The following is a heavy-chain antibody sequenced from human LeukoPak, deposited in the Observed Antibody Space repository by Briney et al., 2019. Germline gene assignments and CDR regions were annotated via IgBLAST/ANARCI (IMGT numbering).Heavy chain of an antibody. V-gene: IGHV1-2*06. CDR2: INPDSGGT. J-gene: IGHJ4*02. Sequence: ASVKVSCKASGYRFTEYYIHWVRQAPGQGPEWMGRINPDSGGTDFAPRFQGRVTMTRDTSTSTVYMELSRLRSDDTAVYYCARGGELGGIVFAIYNYWGQGSLVTVSS. D-gene: IGHD1-26*01. CDR1: GYRFTEYY. CDR3: ARGGELGGIVFAIYNY.